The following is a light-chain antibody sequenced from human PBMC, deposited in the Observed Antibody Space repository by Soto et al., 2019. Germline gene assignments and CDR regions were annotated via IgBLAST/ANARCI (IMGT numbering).Light chain of an antibody. CDR1: SSDVGGSNY. CDR2: DVN. Sequence: QSVLTQPRSVSGSPGQSVTISCTGTSSDVGGSNYVSWYQQHPGKAPTLMIYDVNKRPSGVPDRFSGSKSGNTASLTISGLQADDEADYYCCSYAGSYIFYVFGTGTKVTVL. J-gene: IGLJ1*01. V-gene: IGLV2-11*01. CDR3: CSYAGSYIFYV.